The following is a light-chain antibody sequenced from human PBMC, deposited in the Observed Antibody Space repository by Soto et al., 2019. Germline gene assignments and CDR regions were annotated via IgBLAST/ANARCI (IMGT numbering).Light chain of an antibody. Sequence: ELMRTECPGTLSATPGERATLSCRASQSVSSNLAWYQQKPGQAPRLLIYAVSTRATGIPARFSGSGSGTEFTLTISSLQSEDCAVYYCQQYNKWPLTFGQGTKVEIK. V-gene: IGKV3-15*01. J-gene: IGKJ1*01. CDR1: QSVSSN. CDR2: AVS. CDR3: QQYNKWPLT.